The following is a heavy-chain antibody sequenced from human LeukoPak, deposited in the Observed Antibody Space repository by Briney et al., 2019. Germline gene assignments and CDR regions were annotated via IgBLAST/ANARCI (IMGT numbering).Heavy chain of an antibody. CDR2: IYYSGST. Sequence: PSETLSLTCTVSGSSISSYYWSWIRQPPGKGLEWIGYIYYSGSTNYNPSLKSRVTISVDTSKNQFSLKLSSVTAADTAVYYCARATLYYFDYWGQGTLVTVSS. D-gene: IGHD5-12*01. CDR3: ARATLYYFDY. J-gene: IGHJ4*02. CDR1: GSSISSYY. V-gene: IGHV4-59*01.